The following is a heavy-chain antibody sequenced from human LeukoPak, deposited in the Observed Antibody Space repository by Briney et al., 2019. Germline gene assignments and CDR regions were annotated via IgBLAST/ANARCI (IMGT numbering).Heavy chain of an antibody. CDR3: ARDFYGDDGHHPFDY. V-gene: IGHV4-4*07. CDR1: GGSIGNYY. Sequence: SETLSLTCSVSGGSIGNYYWNWLRQPAGKGLEWIGRIYASGSTNYNPSLKSRVTISMDKSKNHFSLNLKSVTAADTAFYYCARDFYGDDGHHPFDYWGQGIQVTDSS. CDR2: IYASGST. D-gene: IGHD2/OR15-2a*01. J-gene: IGHJ4*02.